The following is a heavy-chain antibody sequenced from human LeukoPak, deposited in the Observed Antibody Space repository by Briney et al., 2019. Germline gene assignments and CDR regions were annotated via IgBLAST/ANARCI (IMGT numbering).Heavy chain of an antibody. V-gene: IGHV3-15*01. Sequence: GGSLRLYCVASGFTCSNAWMNWEHQAPGKGLAWVGRIQSKTDGGTSDYGAPVKGRFTISRDDSKNTLYLQMNSLKTEDTAVYYCTTAPKWETQGTDYWGQGTLVTISS. CDR1: GFTCSNAW. CDR2: IQSKTDGGTS. D-gene: IGHD1-26*01. J-gene: IGHJ4*02. CDR3: TTAPKWETQGTDY.